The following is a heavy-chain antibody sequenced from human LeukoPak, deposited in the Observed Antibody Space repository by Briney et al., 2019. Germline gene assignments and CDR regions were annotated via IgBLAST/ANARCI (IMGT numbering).Heavy chain of an antibody. V-gene: IGHV4-39*01. CDR2: IYYSGST. Sequence: PSETLSLTCTVAGGSISSSSYSWVWIRQPPGKGLEWIGSIYYSGSTYYDPSLKSRLTISLDTSKNQFSLKLYSVAAADTAVYYCAGGTYSYGLNYWGQGILVTVSS. CDR1: GGSISSSSYS. CDR3: AGGTYSYGLNY. D-gene: IGHD5-18*01. J-gene: IGHJ4*02.